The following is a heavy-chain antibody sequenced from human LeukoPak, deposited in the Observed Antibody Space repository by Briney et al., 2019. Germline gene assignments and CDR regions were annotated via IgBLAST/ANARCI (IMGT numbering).Heavy chain of an antibody. CDR3: ARDIVRVTLGYCLDY. V-gene: IGHV3-23*01. CDR1: GFTFSSYA. D-gene: IGHD2-15*01. Sequence: PGGSLRLSCAASGFTFSSYAMSWVRQAPGKGLEWVSAISGSGGSTYYADSVEGRFTISRDNFKNTLYLQMNSLRADDSAVYYCARDIVRVTLGYCLDYWGQGTLVTVSS. CDR2: ISGSGGST. J-gene: IGHJ4*02.